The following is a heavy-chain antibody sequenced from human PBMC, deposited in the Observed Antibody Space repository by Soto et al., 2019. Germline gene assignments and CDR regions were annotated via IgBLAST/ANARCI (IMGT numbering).Heavy chain of an antibody. V-gene: IGHV1-8*01. CDR1: GYTFTSYD. CDR2: MNPNSGNT. Sequence: ASVKVSCKASGYTFTSYDINWVRQATGQGLEWMGWMNPNSGNTGYAQKFQGRVTMTRNTSISTAYMELSSLRSEDTAVYYCASDATVTTRYNWFAPWGQGTLVTVSS. CDR3: ASDATVTTRYNWFAP. D-gene: IGHD4-17*01. J-gene: IGHJ5*02.